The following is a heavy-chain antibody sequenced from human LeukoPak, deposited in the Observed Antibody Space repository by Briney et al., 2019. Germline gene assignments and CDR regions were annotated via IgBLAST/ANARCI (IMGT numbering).Heavy chain of an antibody. CDR3: ARGENYYYDSSGYYY. J-gene: IGHJ4*02. D-gene: IGHD3-22*01. CDR2: INHSGST. Sequence: SETLSLTCAVYGGSLSGYYWSWIRQPPGKGLEWIGEINHSGSTNYNPSLKSRVTISVDTSKNQFSLKLSSVTAADTAVYYCARGENYYYDSSGYYYWGQGTLVTVSS. V-gene: IGHV4-34*01. CDR1: GGSLSGYY.